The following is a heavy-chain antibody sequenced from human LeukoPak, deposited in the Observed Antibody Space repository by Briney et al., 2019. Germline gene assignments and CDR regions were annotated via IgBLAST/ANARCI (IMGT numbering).Heavy chain of an antibody. CDR2: VSTGGKT. Sequence: SETLSLTCTVSGDSITSAEYHWNWIRQPAGKGLVWIGRVSTGGKTFYNPSLNSRVTISLDTSKKQFSLKLSTVTAADTAVYYCARDRLIWFGEFNYWGQGTLVTVSS. V-gene: IGHV4-61*02. CDR1: GDSITSAEYH. CDR3: ARDRLIWFGEFNY. D-gene: IGHD3-10*01. J-gene: IGHJ4*02.